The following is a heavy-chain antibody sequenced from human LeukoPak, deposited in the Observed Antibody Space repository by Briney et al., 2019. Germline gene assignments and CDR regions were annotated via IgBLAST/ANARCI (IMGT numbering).Heavy chain of an antibody. CDR2: SGSGGST. D-gene: IGHD3-22*01. CDR3: ARDGVWGYGSSGYLLDY. J-gene: IGHJ4*02. V-gene: IGHV3-23*01. CDR1: GFTFSNYG. Sequence: PGGTLRLSCAASGFTFSNYGMSWVRQAPGKGLEWVSVSGSGGSTYYADSVKGRFTISRDNSKNTLYLQMNSLRAEDTAVYYCARDGVWGYGSSGYLLDYWGQGTLVTVSS.